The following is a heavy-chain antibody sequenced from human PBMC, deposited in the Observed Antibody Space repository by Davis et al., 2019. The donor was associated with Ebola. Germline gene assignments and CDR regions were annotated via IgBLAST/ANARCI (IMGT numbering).Heavy chain of an antibody. J-gene: IGHJ4*02. CDR2: ISYSGNT. Sequence: SETLSLTCTVSGGSISSSYYYWGWVRQPPGKGLEWVVSISYSGNTYYNPSLKSRVAISIDTSKNQFSLKLSSVTAADTAVYYCPYTPLSGFDYWGQGTLVTVSS. CDR3: PYTPLSGFDY. D-gene: IGHD2-15*01. CDR1: GGSISSSYYY. V-gene: IGHV4-39*01.